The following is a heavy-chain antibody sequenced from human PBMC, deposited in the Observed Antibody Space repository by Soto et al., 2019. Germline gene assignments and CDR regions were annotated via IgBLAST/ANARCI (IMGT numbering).Heavy chain of an antibody. V-gene: IGHV1-18*01. CDR2: ISPFNGHT. J-gene: IGHJ5*02. Sequence: VKVSCKTSGYTSINFGIGWVRQAPGQGLEWMGWISPFNGHTHYAQKFQGRVSLTTDTSTSTAFLELRSLTYDDTAVYYCAREPPRATAGLNYFDPWGQGTLVTVSS. D-gene: IGHD6-13*01. CDR3: AREPPRATAGLNYFDP. CDR1: GYTSINFG.